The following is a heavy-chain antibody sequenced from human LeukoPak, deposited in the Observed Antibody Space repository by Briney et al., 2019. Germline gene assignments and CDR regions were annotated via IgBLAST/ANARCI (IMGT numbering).Heavy chain of an antibody. Sequence: GGSLRLSCAASGLTVSSYSMNWVRQAPGMGLEWVSYISSSSSTIYYADSVKGRFTISRDNAKNSLYLQMNSLRDEDTAVYYCARARASGRSGFDYWGQGTLVTVSS. CDR3: ARARASGRSGFDY. V-gene: IGHV3-48*02. J-gene: IGHJ4*02. CDR1: GLTVSSYS. CDR2: ISSSSSTI. D-gene: IGHD2-15*01.